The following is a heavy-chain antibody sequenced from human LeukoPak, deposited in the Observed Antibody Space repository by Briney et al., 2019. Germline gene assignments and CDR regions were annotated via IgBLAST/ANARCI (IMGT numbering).Heavy chain of an antibody. J-gene: IGHJ3*02. CDR2: ISGSGGST. V-gene: IGHV3-23*01. CDR3: YYDSRKEIDAFDI. D-gene: IGHD3-22*01. CDR1: GFTFSNYA. Sequence: GGSLRLSCAASGFTFSNYAMSWVRQAPGKWLEWVSSISGSGGSTYYADSVNGRFTISRDNSKNTLYLHINSLRAEDTSIYFCYYDSRKEIDAFDIWGQGTMVTVSS.